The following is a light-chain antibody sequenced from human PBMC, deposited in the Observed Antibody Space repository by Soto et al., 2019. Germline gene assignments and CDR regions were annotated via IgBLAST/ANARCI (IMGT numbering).Light chain of an antibody. CDR1: TSNIGAGYD. Sequence: QSVLTQPPSVSGAPGQRGTIPCTGSTSNIGAGYDVHWYQQVPGTAPKLLIYANNNRPSGVPDRFSGSKSGTSATLAITGLQAEDETDYYCQSYDNSLSGWVFGGGTQLTVL. J-gene: IGLJ3*02. CDR2: ANN. CDR3: QSYDNSLSGWV. V-gene: IGLV1-40*01.